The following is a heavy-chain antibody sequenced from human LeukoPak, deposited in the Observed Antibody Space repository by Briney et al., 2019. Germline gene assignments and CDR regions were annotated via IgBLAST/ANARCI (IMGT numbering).Heavy chain of an antibody. D-gene: IGHD3-9*01. CDR2: IYYSGST. CDR1: GGSISSGGYY. Sequence: SETLSLTCTVSGGSISSGGYYWSWIRQHPGKGLAWIGYIYYSGSTYYNPSLKSRVTISVDTSKNQFSLKLSSVTAADTAVYYCARGPYRYDILTSRFKNWFDPWGQGTLVTVSS. V-gene: IGHV4-31*03. CDR3: ARGPYRYDILTSRFKNWFDP. J-gene: IGHJ5*02.